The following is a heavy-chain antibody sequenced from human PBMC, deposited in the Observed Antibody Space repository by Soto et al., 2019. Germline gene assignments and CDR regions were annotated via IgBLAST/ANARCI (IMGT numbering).Heavy chain of an antibody. CDR1: GGFISSGDYY. D-gene: IGHD4-17*01. CDR3: ARDSYGDYNYYYGMDV. V-gene: IGHV4-30-4*01. J-gene: IGHJ6*02. Sequence: SETLSLTCTVSGGFISSGDYYWSWIRQPPGKGLEWIGYIYYSGGTYYNPSLKSRVTISVDTSKNQFSLKLSSVTAADTAVYYCARDSYGDYNYYYGMDVWGQGTTVTVSS. CDR2: IYYSGGT.